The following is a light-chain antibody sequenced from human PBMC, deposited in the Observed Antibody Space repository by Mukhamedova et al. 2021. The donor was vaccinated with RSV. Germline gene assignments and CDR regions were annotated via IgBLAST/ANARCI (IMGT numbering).Light chain of an antibody. V-gene: IGKV3-20*01. J-gene: IGKJ3*01. CDR2: GAS. CDR1: QSVRSSY. Sequence: RASQSVRSSYLAWYQQKPGPAPRLLISGASSRATGIPDRFSGSGSGTDFTLTISRLEPEDFAVYYCQQYGGSPIFTFGPGTKVD. CDR3: QQYGGSPIFT.